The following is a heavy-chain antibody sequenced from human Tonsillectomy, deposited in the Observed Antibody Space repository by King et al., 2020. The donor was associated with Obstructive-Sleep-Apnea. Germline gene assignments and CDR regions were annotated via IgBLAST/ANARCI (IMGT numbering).Heavy chain of an antibody. J-gene: IGHJ6*02. CDR3: ARDLDYDILIYGMEV. D-gene: IGHD3-9*01. Sequence: VQLVESGGGLVKPGGSLRLSCAASGFTFSDYYMSWIRQAPGKGLEWVSYISSGGSTIYYADPVKGRFTISRDNAKSSLFLQMNSLRAEDTAVYYCARDLDYDILIYGMEVWGQGTTVTVSS. V-gene: IGHV3-11*01. CDR1: GFTFSDYY. CDR2: ISSGGSTI.